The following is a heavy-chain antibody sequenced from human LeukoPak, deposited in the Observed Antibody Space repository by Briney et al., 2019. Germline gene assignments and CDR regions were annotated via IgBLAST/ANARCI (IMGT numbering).Heavy chain of an antibody. Sequence: GGSLRLSCAASGFTVSSNYMSWVRQAPGKGLEWVGFIRSKAYGGTTEYAASVKGRFTISRDDSKSIAYLQMNSLKTEDTAVYYCTRVSGYYDILTVDAFDIWGQGTMVTVSS. CDR2: IRSKAYGGTT. J-gene: IGHJ3*02. CDR3: TRVSGYYDILTVDAFDI. CDR1: GFTVSSNY. V-gene: IGHV3-49*04. D-gene: IGHD3-9*01.